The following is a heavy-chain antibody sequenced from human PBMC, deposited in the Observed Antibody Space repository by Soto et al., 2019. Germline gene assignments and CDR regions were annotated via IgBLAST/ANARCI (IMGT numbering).Heavy chain of an antibody. CDR2: ISYDGSNK. CDR1: GFTFSSYG. J-gene: IGHJ3*02. CDR3: AKSGLDDDAFDI. D-gene: IGHD3-10*01. Sequence: QVQLVESGGGVVQPGRSLRLSCAASGFTFSSYGMHWVRQAPGKGLEWVAVISYDGSNKYYADSVKGRFTISRDNSKNTLYLQMNSLRAEDTAVYYCAKSGLDDDAFDIWGQGTMVTVSS. V-gene: IGHV3-30*18.